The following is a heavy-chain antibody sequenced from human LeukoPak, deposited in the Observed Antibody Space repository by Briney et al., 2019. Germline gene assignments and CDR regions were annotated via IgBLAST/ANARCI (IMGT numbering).Heavy chain of an antibody. CDR3: ARGGPYSGYDWKDY. J-gene: IGHJ4*02. V-gene: IGHV4-34*01. CDR1: GGSFSGYY. CDR2: INHSGST. Sequence: PSETLSLTCAVYGGSFSGYYWSWIRQPPGKGLEWIGEINHSGSTNYNPSLKSRVTISVDTSKNQFSLKLSSVTAADTAVYYCARGGPYSGYDWKDYWGQGTLVTVSS. D-gene: IGHD5-12*01.